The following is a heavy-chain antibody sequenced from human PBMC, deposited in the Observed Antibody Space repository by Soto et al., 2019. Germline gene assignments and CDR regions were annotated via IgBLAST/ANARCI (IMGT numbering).Heavy chain of an antibody. CDR3: ARGRYISSSSPTPYYYYYGMDV. Sequence: GASVKVSCKASGGTFSSYAISWVRQAPGQGLEWMGGIIPIFGTANYAQKFQGRVTITADESTSTAYMELSSLRSEDTAVYYCARGRYISSSSPTPYYYYYGMDVWGRGTTVTVSS. CDR1: GGTFSSYA. D-gene: IGHD6-6*01. V-gene: IGHV1-69*13. CDR2: IIPIFGTA. J-gene: IGHJ6*02.